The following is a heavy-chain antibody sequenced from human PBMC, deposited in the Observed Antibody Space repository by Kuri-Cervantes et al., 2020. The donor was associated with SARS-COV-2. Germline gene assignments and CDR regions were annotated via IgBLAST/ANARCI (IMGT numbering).Heavy chain of an antibody. J-gene: IGHJ5*02. V-gene: IGHV4-38-2*02. Sequence: SETLSLTCTVSGYSISSGYYWGWIRQPPGKGLEWIGSIYHSGSTYYNPSLKSRVTISVDTSKNQFSLKLSSVTAADTAVYYCARESPIVVVPAAIRGSITGTTWFDPWGQGTLVTVSS. D-gene: IGHD2-2*02. CDR2: IYHSGST. CDR1: GYSISSGYY. CDR3: ARESPIVVVPAAIRGSITGTTWFDP.